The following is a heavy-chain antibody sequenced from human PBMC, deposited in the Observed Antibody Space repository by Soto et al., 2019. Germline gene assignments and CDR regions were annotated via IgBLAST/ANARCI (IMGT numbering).Heavy chain of an antibody. J-gene: IGHJ6*02. CDR3: ARLIAARLYGMDV. Sequence: SETLSLTCTVSGGSISSSSYYWGWIRQPPGKGLEWIGSIYYSGSTYYNPSLKSRVTISVDTSKNQFSLKLSSVTAADTAVYYCARLIAARLYGMDVWGQGTTGNVSS. V-gene: IGHV4-39*01. CDR1: GGSISSSSYY. CDR2: IYYSGST. D-gene: IGHD6-6*01.